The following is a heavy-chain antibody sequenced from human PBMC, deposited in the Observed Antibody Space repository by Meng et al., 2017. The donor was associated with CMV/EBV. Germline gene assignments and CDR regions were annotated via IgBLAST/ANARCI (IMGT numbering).Heavy chain of an antibody. D-gene: IGHD6-19*01. CDR2: INHSGST. J-gene: IGHJ5*02. CDR3: ARGRQWLVRGWLDP. V-gene: IGHV4-34*01. CDR1: GGSFSGYY. Sequence: QVQLQQWGAGLLKPSEPLSRTCAVYGGSFSGYYWSWIRQPPGKGLEWIGEINHSGSTNYNPSLKSRVTISVDTSKNQFSLKLSSVTAADTAVYYCARGRQWLVRGWLDPWGQGTLVTVSS.